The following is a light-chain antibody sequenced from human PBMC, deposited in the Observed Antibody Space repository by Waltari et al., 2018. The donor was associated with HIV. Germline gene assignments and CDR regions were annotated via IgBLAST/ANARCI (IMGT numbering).Light chain of an antibody. V-gene: IGKV3-20*01. Sequence: EIVLTQSPGTLSLPAGERATLSWGASQSVSNNYLVWYQQNPCQAPRLLIYDASSVATGSPDRFSGSGSVTDFTLTVSRLEPEDFAVYYCQQYVSSPPYTFGQGTNRECK. J-gene: IGKJ2*01. CDR3: QQYVSSPPYT. CDR2: DAS. CDR1: QSVSNNY.